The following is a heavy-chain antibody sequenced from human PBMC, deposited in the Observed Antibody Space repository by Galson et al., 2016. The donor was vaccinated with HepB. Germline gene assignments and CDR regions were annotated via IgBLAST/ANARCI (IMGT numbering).Heavy chain of an antibody. V-gene: IGHV1-46*01. CDR3: AREDGDYEGAYFDF. D-gene: IGHD4-17*01. Sequence: SVKVSCKASGYTFTRYSLHWVRQAPGQGLEWMGKIDPNGGIATYAQKFQGRLTMTSDTSTSTFYMELSSLRSADTAVYYCAREDGDYEGAYFDFWGQGTLVTVSS. CDR1: GYTFTRYS. CDR2: IDPNGGIA. J-gene: IGHJ4*02.